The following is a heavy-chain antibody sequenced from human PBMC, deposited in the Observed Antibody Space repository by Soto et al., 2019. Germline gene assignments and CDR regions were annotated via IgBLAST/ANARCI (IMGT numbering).Heavy chain of an antibody. CDR2: IDTDGSGT. Sequence: DVQLVESGGGLVQPGGSLRVSCAASGFTLGSHRIHWVRQPPGKGLEWVSRIDTDGSGTSYADSVKGRFTISTDNATNTVYLQMKGLSAEDTAVYYCATVFDLWGQGALVTVSS. CDR1: GFTLGSHR. J-gene: IGHJ5*02. CDR3: ATVFDL. V-gene: IGHV3-74*01.